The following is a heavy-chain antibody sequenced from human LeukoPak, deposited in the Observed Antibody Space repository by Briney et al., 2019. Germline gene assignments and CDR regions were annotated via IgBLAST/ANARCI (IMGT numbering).Heavy chain of an antibody. D-gene: IGHD6-19*01. Sequence: ASVKVPCKASGCTFIGDYMHWVRQAPGQGLEWMGWINPNSGGTNYAQKFQGRVTMTRDTSISTAYMELSRLRSDDTAVYYCARDYFPVAGTDYWGQGTLVTVSS. V-gene: IGHV1-2*02. CDR1: GCTFIGDY. CDR2: INPNSGGT. J-gene: IGHJ4*02. CDR3: ARDYFPVAGTDY.